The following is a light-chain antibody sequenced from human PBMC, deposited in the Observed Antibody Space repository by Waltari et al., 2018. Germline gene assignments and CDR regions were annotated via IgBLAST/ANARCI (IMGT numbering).Light chain of an antibody. J-gene: IGLJ3*02. V-gene: IGLV2-23*01. Sequence: QSALTQPASVSGSPGQSITISCTGTSSDVGSYNLVSWYQHHPGKAPKLMIYEGSKPPSGVSNRFSGSKSGNTASLTISGLQAEDEADYYCCSYAGSNTWVFGEGTKLTVL. CDR3: CSYAGSNTWV. CDR2: EGS. CDR1: SSDVGSYNL.